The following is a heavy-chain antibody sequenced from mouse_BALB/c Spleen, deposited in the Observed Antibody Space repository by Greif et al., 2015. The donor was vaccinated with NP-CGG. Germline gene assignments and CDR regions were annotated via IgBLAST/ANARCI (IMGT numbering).Heavy chain of an antibody. D-gene: IGHD1-1*01. J-gene: IGHJ1*01. CDR2: ISSGGSYT. CDR3: TRDRDYYGSSPWYFDV. V-gene: IGHV5-6-4*01. CDR1: GFTFSSYT. Sequence: EVKVVDSGGGLVKPGGSLKLSCAASGFTFSSYTMSWVRQTPEKRLEWVATISSGGSYTYYPDSVKGRFTISRDNAKNTLYLQMSSLKSEDTAMYYCTRDRDYYGSSPWYFDVWGAGTTVTVSS.